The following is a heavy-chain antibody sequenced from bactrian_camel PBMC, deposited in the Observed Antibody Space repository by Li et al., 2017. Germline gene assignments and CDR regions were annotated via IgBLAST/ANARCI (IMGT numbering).Heavy chain of an antibody. CDR2: ITSRGSA. Sequence: VQLVESGGGLVQPGGSLRLSCAASGFDFSAYDMSWVRQAPGTECELVSTITSRGSAGYADSVKGRFTISRVNAKTTVYLQMNALKSEDTAMYYCAARAGARGGAYFWASPSAYHYWGQGTQVTVS. J-gene: IGHJ4*01. CDR3: AARAGARGGAYFWASPSAYHY. D-gene: IGHD1*01. CDR1: GFDFSAYD. V-gene: IGHV3S67*01.